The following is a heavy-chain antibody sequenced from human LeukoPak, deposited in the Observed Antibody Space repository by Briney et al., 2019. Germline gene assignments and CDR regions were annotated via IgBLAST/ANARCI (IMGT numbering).Heavy chain of an antibody. D-gene: IGHD6-13*01. CDR1: GGTFSSYA. CDR2: IIPIFGTA. Sequence: SVKVSCKASGGTFSSYAISWVRQAPGQGLEWMGGIIPIFGTANYAQKFQGRVTITADKSTSTVYMELSSLRSEDTAVYYCARSQQLVRRYFDYWGQGTLVTVSS. CDR3: ARSQQLVRRYFDY. V-gene: IGHV1-69*06. J-gene: IGHJ4*02.